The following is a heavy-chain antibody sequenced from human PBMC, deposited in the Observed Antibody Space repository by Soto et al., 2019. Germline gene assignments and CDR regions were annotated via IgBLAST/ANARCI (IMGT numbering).Heavy chain of an antibody. V-gene: IGHV3-66*01. Sequence: EVQLVESGGGLVQPGGSLRLSCAASEFTVSSNYMSWVRQAPGKGLEWVSVIYSGGSTYFADSVKDRFSISRDNSKNTLHLQMNSLRAEDTAVYYCAREGRPWGQGTLVTVSS. CDR1: EFTVSSNY. CDR3: AREGRP. CDR2: IYSGGST. D-gene: IGHD2-15*01. J-gene: IGHJ5*02.